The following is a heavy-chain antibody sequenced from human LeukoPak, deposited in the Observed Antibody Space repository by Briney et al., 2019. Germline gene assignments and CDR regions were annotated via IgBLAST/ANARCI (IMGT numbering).Heavy chain of an antibody. CDR2: ISAYNGNT. J-gene: IGHJ4*02. V-gene: IGHV1-18*01. CDR1: GGTFSSYA. CDR3: ARVRLGQGLGY. D-gene: IGHD4-11*01. Sequence: ASVKVSCKASGGTFSSYAISSVRQAPGQGLEWMGWISAYNGNTNYAQKLQGRVTTTTDTSTSTAYMELRSLRSDDTAVYYCARVRLGQGLGYWGQGTLVTVSS.